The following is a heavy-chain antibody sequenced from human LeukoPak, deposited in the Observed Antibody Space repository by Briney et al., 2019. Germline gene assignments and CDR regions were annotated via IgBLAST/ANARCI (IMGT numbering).Heavy chain of an antibody. D-gene: IGHD3-10*01. V-gene: IGHV3-23*01. CDR2: ISRSDSGSNI. J-gene: IGHJ3*02. Sequence: GGSLRLSCAASALTFSKYAMNWVRQAPGKGLEWVSVISRSDSGSNIYYADSVKGRFTISRDNSKNTLYLQMNSLRSDDTAVYYCAAGSEKDAFDIWGQGTMVTVSS. CDR3: AAGSEKDAFDI. CDR1: ALTFSKYA.